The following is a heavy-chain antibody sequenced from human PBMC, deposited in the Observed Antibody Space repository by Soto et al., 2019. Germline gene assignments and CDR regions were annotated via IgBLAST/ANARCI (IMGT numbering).Heavy chain of an antibody. CDR3: AIPAGPRRSYDYGDYRSVYGMDV. CDR1: GFTFSSYA. CDR2: ISGSGGST. Sequence: GGSLRLSCAASGFTFSSYAMSWVRQAPGKGLEWVSAISGSGGSTYYADSVKGRFTISRDNSKNTLYLQMNSLRAEDTAVYYCAIPAGPRRSYDYGDYRSVYGMDVWGQGTTVTVSS. V-gene: IGHV3-23*01. D-gene: IGHD4-17*01. J-gene: IGHJ6*02.